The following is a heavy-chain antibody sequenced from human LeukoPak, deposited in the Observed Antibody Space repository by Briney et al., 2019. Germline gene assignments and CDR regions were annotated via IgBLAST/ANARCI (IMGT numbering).Heavy chain of an antibody. CDR2: MNPNSGNT. CDR1: GYTFTSYD. Sequence: ASVKVSFKASGYTFTSYDINWVRQATGQGLEWMGWMNPNSGNTGYAQKFQGRVTMTRNTSISTAYMELSSLRSEDTAVYYCARGLGAYSTYYFDYWGQGTLVTVSS. CDR3: ARGLGAYSTYYFDY. V-gene: IGHV1-8*01. J-gene: IGHJ4*02. D-gene: IGHD2-21*01.